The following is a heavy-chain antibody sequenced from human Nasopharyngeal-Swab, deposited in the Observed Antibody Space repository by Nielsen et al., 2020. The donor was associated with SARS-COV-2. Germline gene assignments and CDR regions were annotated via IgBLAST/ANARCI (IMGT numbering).Heavy chain of an antibody. Sequence: GESLKISCAASGFTFSIYSMNWVRQAPGKGLEWVSSISSSSSYIYYADSVKGRFTISRDNARNSLYLQMNSLRAEDTGIYYCASLTTLWAFDIWGQGTVVTVSS. CDR2: ISSSSSYI. CDR1: GFTFSIYS. J-gene: IGHJ3*02. D-gene: IGHD4-17*01. V-gene: IGHV3-21*04. CDR3: ASLTTLWAFDI.